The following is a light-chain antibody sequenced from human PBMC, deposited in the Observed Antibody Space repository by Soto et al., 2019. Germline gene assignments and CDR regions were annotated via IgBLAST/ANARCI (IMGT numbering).Light chain of an antibody. Sequence: EVVMTQSPATLSVSPGERATLSCRASQSISRNLAWYQQKPGQPPRLLKYDAATRATGTPDRFSGSGSGTEITLTISSLQSEDFAVYYCQQYNNWPLTFGQGTRLEIK. J-gene: IGKJ5*01. CDR2: DAA. V-gene: IGKV3-15*01. CDR3: QQYNNWPLT. CDR1: QSISRN.